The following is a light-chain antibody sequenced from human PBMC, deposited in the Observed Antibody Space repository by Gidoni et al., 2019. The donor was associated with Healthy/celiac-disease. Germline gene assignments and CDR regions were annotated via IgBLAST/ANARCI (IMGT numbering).Light chain of an antibody. CDR1: QSISSW. Sequence: DIQMTQSPSTLSASVGDRVTITCRASQSISSWLAWYQQKPGKAPKLLIYKASSLESGVPSRFSGSGSGTEFTLTISSLQPDDFATYYCQQYNSYSPYTFXXXTKXEIK. CDR2: KAS. CDR3: QQYNSYSPYT. J-gene: IGKJ2*01. V-gene: IGKV1-5*03.